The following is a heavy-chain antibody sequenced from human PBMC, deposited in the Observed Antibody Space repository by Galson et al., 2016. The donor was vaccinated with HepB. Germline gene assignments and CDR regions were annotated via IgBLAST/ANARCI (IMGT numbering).Heavy chain of an antibody. D-gene: IGHD1-26*01. CDR1: GFTVSDYS. CDR2: ISATGSAI. J-gene: IGHJ2*01. CDR3: TREGVGGFDL. V-gene: IGHV3-11*04. Sequence: SLRLSCAASGFTVSDYSMSWIRQAPGKGLEWVSYISATGSAIKYSDSVRGRLTIYRDNAKNSLYLQMNSLRAEDTAMYYCTREGVGGFDLWGRGTLVTVSS.